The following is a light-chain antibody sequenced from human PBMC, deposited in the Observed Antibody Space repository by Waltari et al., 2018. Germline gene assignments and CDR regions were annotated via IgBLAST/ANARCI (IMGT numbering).Light chain of an antibody. CDR2: GAS. Sequence: CRARQSVSRFLAWYQQKPCQAPRLLIYGASTRATGIPDRFSGSGSGTDFSLTISRLEPEDFAVYYCQKYDRLPATFGQGTKVEIK. CDR3: QKYDRLPAT. J-gene: IGKJ1*01. CDR1: QSVSRF. V-gene: IGKV3-20*01.